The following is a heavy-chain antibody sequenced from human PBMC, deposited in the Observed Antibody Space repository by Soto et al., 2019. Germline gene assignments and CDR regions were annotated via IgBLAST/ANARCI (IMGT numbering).Heavy chain of an antibody. V-gene: IGHV1-69*02. CDR2: IIPILGIA. D-gene: IGHD1-1*01. Sequence: QVQLVQSGAEVKKPGSSVKVSCKASGGTFSSYTISWVRQAPGQGLEWMGRIIPILGIANYAQKFQGRVTITADKSTSTAYMELSSLRSEDTAVYYCASSELERRSGWAFDIWGQGTMVTVSS. J-gene: IGHJ3*02. CDR3: ASSELERRSGWAFDI. CDR1: GGTFSSYT.